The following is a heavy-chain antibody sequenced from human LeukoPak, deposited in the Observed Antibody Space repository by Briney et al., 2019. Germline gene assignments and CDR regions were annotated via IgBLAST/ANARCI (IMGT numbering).Heavy chain of an antibody. D-gene: IGHD1-26*01. CDR3: AKRGAEVGTTVAPGDY. Sequence: GGSLRLSCAASGFTLSSCAMNWVRQAPGKGLEWVSAISGNGHAYYADSVEGRFTISRDNSKNTLYLQMNSLRAEDTAVYYCAKRGAEVGTTVAPGDYWGQGTLVTVSS. CDR1: GFTLSSCA. J-gene: IGHJ4*02. V-gene: IGHV3-23*01. CDR2: ISGNGHA.